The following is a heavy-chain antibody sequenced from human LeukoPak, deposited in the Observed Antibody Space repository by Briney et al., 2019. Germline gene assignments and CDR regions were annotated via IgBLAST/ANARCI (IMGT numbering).Heavy chain of an antibody. Sequence: YPSETLSLTCTVSGGSISSYYWSWIRQPPGKGLEWIGYIYYSGSTNYSPSLRGRVTMSVDTSKKQFCLKLSSVTAADTAVYFCARDYYGSGSYYKPRFDPWGQGTLVIVSS. CDR2: IYYSGST. CDR3: ARDYYGSGSYYKPRFDP. D-gene: IGHD3-10*01. J-gene: IGHJ5*02. V-gene: IGHV4-59*01. CDR1: GGSISSYY.